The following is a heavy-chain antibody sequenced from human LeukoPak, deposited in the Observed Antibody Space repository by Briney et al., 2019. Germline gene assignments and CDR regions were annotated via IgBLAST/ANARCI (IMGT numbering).Heavy chain of an antibody. CDR1: GYTFTSYY. Sequence: AASVKVSCKASGYTFTSYYMHWVRQAPGQGLEWMGIINPSGGSTSYAQKFQGRVTMTRDTSTSTAYMELSSLRSEDTAVYYCARNSENTYYDFWSGYYYFDYWGQGTLVTVSS. CDR2: INPSGGST. D-gene: IGHD3-3*01. V-gene: IGHV1-46*01. CDR3: ARNSENTYYDFWSGYYYFDY. J-gene: IGHJ4*02.